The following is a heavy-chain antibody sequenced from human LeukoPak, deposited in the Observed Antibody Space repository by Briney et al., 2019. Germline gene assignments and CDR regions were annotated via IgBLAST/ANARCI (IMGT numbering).Heavy chain of an antibody. D-gene: IGHD3-3*01. Sequence: GGSLRISCKAPGFTFSNYWMNCIRQAPGKGLEWEANIKQDGSAKYYVDSVKGRFTISRENTKKSLYLQMNSLRTEYTAVYYCVREFDEVGDFWSGYHLWGQGTLVTVSS. CDR2: IKQDGSAK. CDR1: GFTFSNYW. J-gene: IGHJ4*02. CDR3: VREFDEVGDFWSGYHL. V-gene: IGHV3-7*01.